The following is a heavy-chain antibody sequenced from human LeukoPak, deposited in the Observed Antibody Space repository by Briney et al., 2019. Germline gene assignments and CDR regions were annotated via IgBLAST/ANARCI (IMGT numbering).Heavy chain of an antibody. V-gene: IGHV3-7*05. D-gene: IGHD6-6*01. CDR3: ARDPYSSTWSYGMDV. CDR1: GFSFSSYW. Sequence: GGSLRLSCAASGFSFSSYWMSWVRHAPGKGLEWVANIKQDGSEEVYVDSVKGRFTISRDNAKNSLFLQMNTLRAEDTALYYCARDPYSSTWSYGMDVWGQGTTVTVSS. J-gene: IGHJ6*02. CDR2: IKQDGSEE.